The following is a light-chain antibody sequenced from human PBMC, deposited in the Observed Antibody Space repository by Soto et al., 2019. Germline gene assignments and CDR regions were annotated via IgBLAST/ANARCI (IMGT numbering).Light chain of an antibody. J-gene: IGKJ2*01. CDR1: QGISSA. V-gene: IGKV1-13*02. CDR2: DAS. CDR3: QQFNSYSYT. Sequence: AIQLTQSPSSLSASVGDRVTITCRASQGISSALAWYQQKPGKAPKLLIYDASSLESGVPSRFSGSGSGTDFTLTISSLQPEDFASYYCQQFNSYSYTFGQGTKLEIK.